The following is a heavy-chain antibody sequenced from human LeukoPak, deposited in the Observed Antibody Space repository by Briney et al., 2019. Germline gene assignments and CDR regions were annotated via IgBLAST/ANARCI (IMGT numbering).Heavy chain of an antibody. V-gene: IGHV3-48*03. CDR1: GFTFSSYE. CDR2: ISSSGSTI. D-gene: IGHD6-13*01. Sequence: GGSLRLSCAASGFTFSSYEMNWVRQAPGKGLEWVSYISSSGSTIYYADSVKGRFTISRDNAKNTLYLQMNSLRAEDTAVYYCARSGYSSSWYRFHYYYYYMDVWGKGTTVTISS. CDR3: ARSGYSSSWYRFHYYYYYMDV. J-gene: IGHJ6*03.